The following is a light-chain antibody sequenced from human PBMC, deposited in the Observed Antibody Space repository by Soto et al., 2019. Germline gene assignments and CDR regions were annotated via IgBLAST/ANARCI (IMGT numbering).Light chain of an antibody. CDR3: SSFTSSTTYV. Sequence: QPVLNQSASGYGSPGQSITIFCTGTSSDVGNYNYVSWYQQHPGEVPKLIIFNVNNRPSGVSNRFSGSKSGNTASLTISGLQAEDEADYYCSSFTSSTTYVFGTGTKVTV. CDR1: SSDVGNYNY. V-gene: IGLV2-14*01. CDR2: NVN. J-gene: IGLJ1*01.